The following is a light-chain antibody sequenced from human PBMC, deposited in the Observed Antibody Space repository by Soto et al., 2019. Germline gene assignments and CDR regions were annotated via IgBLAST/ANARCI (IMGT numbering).Light chain of an antibody. V-gene: IGKV1-39*01. J-gene: IGKJ5*01. CDR1: QAIGNY. CDR2: GAT. CDR3: QQCHATPLT. Sequence: DIQITQSPSSLSASVPDRFTITCRASQAIGNYLNWYQQKAGKAPNLLIFGATTLQSGVPSRFSGSGYGTNFTLIISVLQPEDFAIYYCQQCHATPLTFGQGTRLEIK.